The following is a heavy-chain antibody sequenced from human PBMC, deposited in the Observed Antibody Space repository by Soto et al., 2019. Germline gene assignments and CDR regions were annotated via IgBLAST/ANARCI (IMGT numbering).Heavy chain of an antibody. CDR1: GGSFSGYY. D-gene: IGHD4-4*01. J-gene: IGHJ6*03. CDR2: INHSGST. Sequence: PSETLSLTCAGYGGSFSGYYWSWIRQPPGKGLEWIGEINHSGSTNYNPSLKSRVTISVDTSKNQFSLKLSSVTAADTAVYYCARVVRSNHYYYMDVWGKGTTVTVSS. CDR3: ARVVRSNHYYYMDV. V-gene: IGHV4-34*01.